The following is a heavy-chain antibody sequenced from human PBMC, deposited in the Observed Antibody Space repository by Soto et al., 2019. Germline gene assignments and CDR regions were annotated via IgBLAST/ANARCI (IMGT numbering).Heavy chain of an antibody. CDR3: ARDQSTVNYYDSGGYQPPAY. J-gene: IGHJ4*02. V-gene: IGHV3-23*01. CDR1: GFTFSSHA. Sequence: GGSLRLSCAASGFTFSSHAMGWLRQAPGTEPEWVAFVDGSGADTSYADSVKGRFTISRDNSENSLYLQMNRLRAEDTAVYYCARDQSTVNYYDSGGYQPPAYWGQGTLVTVSS. CDR2: VDGSGADT. D-gene: IGHD3-22*01.